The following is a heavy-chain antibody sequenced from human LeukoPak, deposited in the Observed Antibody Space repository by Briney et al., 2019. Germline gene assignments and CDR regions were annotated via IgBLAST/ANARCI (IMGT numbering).Heavy chain of an antibody. CDR1: GDSISSSSSY. V-gene: IGHV4-39*01. D-gene: IGHD3-3*01. CDR2: MYYSGTT. CDR3: ATPHRYYDLWSGYPRALDI. Sequence: SETLSLTCTVSGDSISSSSSYWGWIRQPPGKGLEWIGNMYYSGTTYSNPSLKSRVTISIDTSKNQFSLKLSSVTAADTAVYYCATPHRYYDLWSGYPRALDIWGQGTMVTVSS. J-gene: IGHJ3*02.